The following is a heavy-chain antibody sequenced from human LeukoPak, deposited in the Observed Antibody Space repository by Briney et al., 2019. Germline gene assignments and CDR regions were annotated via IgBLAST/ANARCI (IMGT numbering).Heavy chain of an antibody. J-gene: IGHJ5*02. Sequence: SETLSLTCTVSGGSVSSTSYYWGWIRQPPGKGLEWIGSFYYSGSSYYNPSLKSRVTISVDTSKNQFALKVNSVTAADTAVYYCARQGFGSTWFDPWGQGTLVTVSS. D-gene: IGHD3-16*01. V-gene: IGHV4-39*01. CDR2: FYYSGSS. CDR3: ARQGFGSTWFDP. CDR1: GGSVSSTSYY.